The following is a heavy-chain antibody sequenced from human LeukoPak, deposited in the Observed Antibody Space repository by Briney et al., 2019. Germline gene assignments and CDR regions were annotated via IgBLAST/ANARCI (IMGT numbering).Heavy chain of an antibody. D-gene: IGHD2-21*02. CDR2: ISGSGGST. V-gene: IGHV3-23*01. CDR3: ARDGTKAYCGGDCRAHDY. J-gene: IGHJ4*02. CDR1: GFTFSSYA. Sequence: GGSLRLSCAASGFTFSSYAMSWVRQAPGKGLEWVSAISGSGGSTYYADSVKGRFTISRDNAKDSLYLQMNSLRAEDTAVYFCARDGTKAYCGGDCRAHDYWGQGTLVTVSS.